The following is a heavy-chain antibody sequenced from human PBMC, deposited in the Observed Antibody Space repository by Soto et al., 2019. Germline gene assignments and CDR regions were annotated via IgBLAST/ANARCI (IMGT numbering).Heavy chain of an antibody. J-gene: IGHJ5*02. Sequence: QITLKESGPTLVKPTQTLTLTCTFSGFSLTTRGVGVGWIRQPPGKALECLALIYWDDDKRYSPSLQSRLSIPQDPSKNQVVLTMPNVDPVDTATYYCAHIPNYYQYDWFDPRGQGTLVSVSS. CDR1: GFSLTTRGVG. CDR2: IYWDDDK. V-gene: IGHV2-5*02. D-gene: IGHD3-16*01. CDR3: AHIPNYYQYDWFDP.